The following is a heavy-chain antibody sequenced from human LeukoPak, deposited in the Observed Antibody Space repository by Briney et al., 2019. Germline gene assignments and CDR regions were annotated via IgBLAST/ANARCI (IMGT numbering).Heavy chain of an antibody. CDR2: IYYSGST. D-gene: IGHD2/OR15-2a*01. J-gene: IGHJ5*02. CDR1: GGSISSYY. CDR3: AREFGFSNWFDP. Sequence: PSETLSLTCTVSGGSISSYYWSWIRQPPGKGLEWIGYIYYSGSTNYNPSLKSRVTISVDTSKNQFSLKLSSVTAADTAVYYCAREFGFSNWFDPWGQGTLVTVSS. V-gene: IGHV4-59*01.